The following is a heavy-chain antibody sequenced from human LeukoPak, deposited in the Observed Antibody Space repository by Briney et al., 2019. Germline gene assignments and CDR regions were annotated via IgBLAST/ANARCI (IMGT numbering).Heavy chain of an antibody. J-gene: IGHJ4*02. CDR3: ARRGSTDY. CDR2: IKEDGSEK. D-gene: IGHD2/OR15-2a*01. V-gene: IGHV3-7*03. CDR1: GFSFSGYW. Sequence: GGYLRLYCAASGFSFSGYWMTWVRQAPGKGLEWVANIKEDGSEKYYADFVKGRFTISRDNAKNSLDLQMNSLRAEDTAVYYCARRGSTDYWGQGTLVTVSS.